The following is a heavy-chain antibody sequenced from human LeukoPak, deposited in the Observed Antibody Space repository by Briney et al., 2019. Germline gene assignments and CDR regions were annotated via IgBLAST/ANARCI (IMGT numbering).Heavy chain of an antibody. Sequence: TGGSLRLSCAASGFTVSSTYMSWVCQAPGKGLEWVSAISGSGGSTYYADSVKGRFTISRDNAKNTLYLQMNSLRAEDTAVYYCARGDGGAFDIWGQGTMVTVSS. V-gene: IGHV3-23*01. CDR3: ARGDGGAFDI. CDR1: GFTVSSTY. J-gene: IGHJ3*02. CDR2: ISGSGGST.